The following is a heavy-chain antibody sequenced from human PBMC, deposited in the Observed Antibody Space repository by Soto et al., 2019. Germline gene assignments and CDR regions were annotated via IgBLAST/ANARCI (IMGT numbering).Heavy chain of an antibody. CDR1: GFTFSNFA. J-gene: IGHJ4*02. CDR2: ISGPGGT. Sequence: PGGSLRLSCAASGFTFSNFAMPWVRQAPGKGLEWVSTISGPGGTHYADSVKGRFTISRANSKNTLPPQMDSLGAEATATYFCANDSYSDFWSGHYYHFDFWTQGTLVTVSS. CDR3: ANDSYSDFWSGHYYHFDF. D-gene: IGHD3-3*01. V-gene: IGHV3-23*01.